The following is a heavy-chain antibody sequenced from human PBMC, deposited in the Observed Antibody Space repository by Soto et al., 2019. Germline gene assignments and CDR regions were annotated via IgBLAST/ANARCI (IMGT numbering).Heavy chain of an antibody. CDR3: AREHMDSLTYLYGLEV. J-gene: IGHJ6*02. V-gene: IGHV4-31*03. CDR2: MYFSGTS. CDR1: GDSISSGDYY. D-gene: IGHD2-21*01. Sequence: QVQLQESGPGLVNPSQTLSLTCTVSGDSISSGDYYWNWIRQHPGKGLEWIGCMYFSGTSHFNPALKIRVMLSAHTSKYQFSLKMTSLTAADTAVYYCAREHMDSLTYLYGLEVWGQGTAVTVSS.